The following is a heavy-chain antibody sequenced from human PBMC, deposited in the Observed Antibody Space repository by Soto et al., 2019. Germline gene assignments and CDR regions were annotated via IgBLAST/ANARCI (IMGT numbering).Heavy chain of an antibody. D-gene: IGHD3-3*01. J-gene: IGHJ6*02. CDR1: GYTFTSYG. CDR3: ARGGSITIFGVVDVGMDV. Sequence: ASVKVSCKAPGYTFTSYGISWVRQAPGQGLEWMGWISAYNGNTNYAQKLQGRVTMTTDTSTSTAYMELRSLRSDDTAVHYCARGGSITIFGVVDVGMDVWGQGTTVTVSS. V-gene: IGHV1-18*01. CDR2: ISAYNGNT.